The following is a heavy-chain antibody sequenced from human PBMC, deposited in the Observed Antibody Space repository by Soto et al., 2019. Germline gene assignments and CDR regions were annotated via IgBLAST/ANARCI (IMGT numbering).Heavy chain of an antibody. CDR1: GFTFSSYA. Sequence: GGSLRLSCAASGFTFSSYAMSWVRQAPGKGLEWVSAISGSGGSTYYADSVKGRFTISRDNSKNTLYLQMNSLRAEDTAVYYCAKEYQLLSGPPYYYGMDVWGQGTTVTVSS. D-gene: IGHD2-2*01. CDR3: AKEYQLLSGPPYYYGMDV. V-gene: IGHV3-23*01. J-gene: IGHJ6*02. CDR2: ISGSGGST.